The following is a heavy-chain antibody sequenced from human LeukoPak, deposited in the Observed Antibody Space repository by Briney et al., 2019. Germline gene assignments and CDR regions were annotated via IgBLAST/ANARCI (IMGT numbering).Heavy chain of an antibody. V-gene: IGHV4-38-2*01. CDR1: GYSISSGYY. CDR2: IYHSGST. D-gene: IGHD2-2*02. CDR3: ARYCSSTSCYMGTVGY. Sequence: TPSETLSLTCAVSGYSISSGYYWGWIRQPPGKGLEWIGSIYHSGSTYYNPSLKSRVTISVDTSKNQFSLKLSSVTAADTAVYYCARYCSSTSCYMGTVGYWGLGTLVTVSS. J-gene: IGHJ4*02.